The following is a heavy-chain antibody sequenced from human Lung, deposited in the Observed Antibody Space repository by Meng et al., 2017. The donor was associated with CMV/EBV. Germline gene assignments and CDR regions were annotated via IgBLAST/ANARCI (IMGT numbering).Heavy chain of an antibody. D-gene: IGHD2-15*01. Sequence: SVXVSXKASGGTFTGYAVGWVRQAPGQGLEWMGGIIPILGTVNYAQNFLDRVTITADESTVTAYMELSSLRSEDTAVYYCARGTAIVQYISSGLDIWGQGXMVTVSS. CDR3: ARGTAIVQYISSGLDI. CDR2: IIPILGTV. CDR1: GGTFTGYA. J-gene: IGHJ3*02. V-gene: IGHV1-69*13.